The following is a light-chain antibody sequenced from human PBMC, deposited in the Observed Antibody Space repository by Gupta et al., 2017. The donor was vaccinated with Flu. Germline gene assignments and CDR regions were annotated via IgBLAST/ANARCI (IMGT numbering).Light chain of an antibody. CDR1: SGSVSPDNH. CDR2: ATD. Sequence: QIAVTQEPSLSVSPGGTVTLTCALSSGSVSPDNHPTWYQQIPGQTPRTLFFATDSRSSGVPDRFSAAIRGARAALTITGAQGDDESDYYCALYLGGGISMFGGGAKLTVL. V-gene: IGLV8-61*01. CDR3: ALYLGGGISM. J-gene: IGLJ3*02.